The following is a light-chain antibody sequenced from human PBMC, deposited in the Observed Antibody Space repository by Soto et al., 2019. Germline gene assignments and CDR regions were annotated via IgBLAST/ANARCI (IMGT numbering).Light chain of an antibody. V-gene: IGLV2-8*01. CDR1: SSDVGGYNY. J-gene: IGLJ2*01. Sequence: QSALTQPPSASGSPGQSVTISCTGTSSDVGGYNYVSWYQQHPGEAPRLMIYEVNKRPSGVPYRFSGSKSGNTASLTVSGLQADDEAVYYCSSYAGNNLLVFGGGTKLTVL. CDR2: EVN. CDR3: SSYAGNNLLV.